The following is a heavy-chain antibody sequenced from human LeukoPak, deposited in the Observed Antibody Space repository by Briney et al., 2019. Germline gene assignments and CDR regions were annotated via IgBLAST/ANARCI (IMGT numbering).Heavy chain of an antibody. CDR2: IHNGGST. CDR3: ASLAGDI. CDR1: GFTVSSHY. D-gene: IGHD6-19*01. Sequence: PGGSLRLSCAASGFTVSSHYMSWVRQAPGKGLEWVSVIHNGGSTYHADSVKGRFTISRDSSKNTVYLQMNSMRVEDTAVYYCASLAGDIWGQGTMVTVSS. J-gene: IGHJ3*02. V-gene: IGHV3-66*02.